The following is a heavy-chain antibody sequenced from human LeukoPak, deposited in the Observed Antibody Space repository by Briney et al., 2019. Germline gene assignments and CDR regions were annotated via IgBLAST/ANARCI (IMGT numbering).Heavy chain of an antibody. J-gene: IGHJ1*01. Sequence: GGSLRLSCAASGFTFSSYSMNWVRQAPGKGLEWVSSISSSSSYIYYADSVKGRFTISRDNAKNSLYLQMNNLRAEDTAVYYCATYCSSTSCYVLSRAFQHWGQGTLVTVSS. CDR2: ISSSSSYI. CDR3: ATYCSSTSCYVLSRAFQH. CDR1: GFTFSSYS. D-gene: IGHD2-2*01. V-gene: IGHV3-21*01.